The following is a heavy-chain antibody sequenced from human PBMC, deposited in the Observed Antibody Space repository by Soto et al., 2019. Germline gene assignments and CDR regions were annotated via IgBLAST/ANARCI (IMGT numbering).Heavy chain of an antibody. CDR2: ISYDGSNK. CDR1: GFTFSSYG. CDR3: AKVLIVGATWFYYYGMYV. D-gene: IGHD1-26*01. Sequence: QVQLVESGGGVVQPGRSLRLSCAASGFTFSSYGMHWVRQAPGKGLEWVAVISYDGSNKYYADSVKGRFTISRDNSKNTLYLQMNSLRAEDTAVYYCAKVLIVGATWFYYYGMYVWGQGTTVTVSS. V-gene: IGHV3-30*18. J-gene: IGHJ6*02.